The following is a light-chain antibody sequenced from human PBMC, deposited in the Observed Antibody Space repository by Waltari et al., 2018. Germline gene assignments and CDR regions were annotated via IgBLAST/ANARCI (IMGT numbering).Light chain of an antibody. J-gene: IGKJ1*01. V-gene: IGKV4-1*01. Sequence: SVLHSSNNKNDFAWYQQKPGQPPKLLIYWASTRKSGVPDRFSGSGSGTDFTPTISSLQAEDVAVYYCQQFQSHLRTFGQGTKVEIK. CDR2: WAS. CDR1: SVLHSSNNKND. CDR3: QQFQSHLRT.